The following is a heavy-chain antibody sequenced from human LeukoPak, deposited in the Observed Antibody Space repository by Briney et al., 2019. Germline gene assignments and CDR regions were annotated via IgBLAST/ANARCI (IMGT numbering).Heavy chain of an antibody. V-gene: IGHV1-18*01. D-gene: IGHD1-26*01. Sequence: ASVKVSCKASGYTFTSYGISWVRQAPGQGLEWMGWISAYNGKTNYAQKLQGRVTMTTDTSTSTAYMELRSLRSDDTAVYYCARGGVEGGGSYWGYYYYYGMDVWGQGTTVTVSS. CDR3: ARGGVEGGGSYWGYYYYYGMDV. CDR1: GYTFTSYG. J-gene: IGHJ6*02. CDR2: ISAYNGKT.